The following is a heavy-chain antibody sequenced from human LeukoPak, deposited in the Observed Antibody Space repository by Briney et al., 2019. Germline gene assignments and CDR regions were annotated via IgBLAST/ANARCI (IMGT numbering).Heavy chain of an antibody. D-gene: IGHD3-3*01. CDR2: THQGGKT. CDR1: GGSVTSKSYY. V-gene: IGHV4-39*02. Sequence: SETLSLTCNVSGGSVTSKSYYWGWIRQSPDKRLEWRGNTHQGGKTYSNPSLKTRVTVSADASETHFSLRLTSVTAADTAVYSCARLPRIPLFGVAFKFGWIDSWGQGILVTVSS. J-gene: IGHJ5*01. CDR3: ARLPRIPLFGVAFKFGWIDS.